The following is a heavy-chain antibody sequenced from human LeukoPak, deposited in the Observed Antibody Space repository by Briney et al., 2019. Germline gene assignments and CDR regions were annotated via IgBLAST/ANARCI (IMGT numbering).Heavy chain of an antibody. CDR1: GITFSNYA. D-gene: IGHD4-17*01. CDR2: ISGSAHKI. V-gene: IGHV3-23*01. Sequence: PGGSLRLSCVASGITFSNYAVSWVRQAPEKGLDWVSVISGSAHKIRYADSVKGRFTISRDNSENIVYLQMNNLRVEDTAVYYCALTTVTAFFDYWGQGTLVTVSS. J-gene: IGHJ4*02. CDR3: ALTTVTAFFDY.